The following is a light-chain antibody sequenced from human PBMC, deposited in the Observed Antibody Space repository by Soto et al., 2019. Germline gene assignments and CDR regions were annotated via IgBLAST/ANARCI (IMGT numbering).Light chain of an antibody. CDR3: NSYTGSSTYV. Sequence: SVVTQPPSLSGSPGQSVALSLPGNSNDVGSYNRVSWYQQPPGAAPKLMIYEVSNRPSGVPDRFSGSKSGNTASLTISGLQAEVEADYYCNSYTGSSTYVFGTGTKVTVL. J-gene: IGLJ1*01. V-gene: IGLV2-18*02. CDR1: SNDVGSYNR. CDR2: EVS.